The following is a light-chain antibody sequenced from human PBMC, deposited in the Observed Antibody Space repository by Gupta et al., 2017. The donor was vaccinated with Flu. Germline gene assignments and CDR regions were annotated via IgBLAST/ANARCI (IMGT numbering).Light chain of an antibody. CDR3: QTGDTAIRV. J-gene: IGLJ3*02. CDR1: SGHSKYA. V-gene: IGLV4-69*01. Sequence: QLAVPPSPSASASLGASVRLTCTLSSGHSKYAIAWHQQQPDKGPRFLMMVDPDGSHTKGDGIPDRFSGSSSGAERYLTISSLQSDDEADYYCQTGDTAIRVFGGGTKLTVL. CDR2: VDPDGSH.